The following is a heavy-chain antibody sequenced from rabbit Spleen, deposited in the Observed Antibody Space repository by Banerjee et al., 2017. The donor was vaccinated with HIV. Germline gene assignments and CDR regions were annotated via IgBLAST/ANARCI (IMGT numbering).Heavy chain of an antibody. CDR2: IYTGSATNT. CDR3: AREGSGYYGMDL. V-gene: IGHV1S40*01. J-gene: IGHJ6*01. Sequence: QSLEESGGGLVQPEGSLALTCKASGFSFSSSDYICWVRQAPGKGLEWIACIYTGSATNTYYASWAKGRFTISKTSSTTVTLQMTSLTAADTATYFCAREGSGYYGMDLWGPGTLVTVS. D-gene: IGHD1-1*01. CDR1: GFSFSSSDY.